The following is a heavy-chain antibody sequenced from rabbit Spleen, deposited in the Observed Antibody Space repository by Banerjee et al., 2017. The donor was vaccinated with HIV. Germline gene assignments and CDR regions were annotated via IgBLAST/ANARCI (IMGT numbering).Heavy chain of an antibody. CDR2: IYGDRSGST. V-gene: IGHV1S40*01. J-gene: IGHJ4*01. D-gene: IGHD2-1*01. Sequence: QSLEESGGDLVKPEGSLTLTCTASGFSFSSSYYMCWVRQAPGKGLECIACIYGDRSGSTYYANWAKGRFTISRTSSTTVTLEMTSLTAADTATYFCARGSAAMTMVITGFYLGLWGPGPWSPS. CDR1: GFSFSSSYY. CDR3: ARGSAAMTMVITGFYLGL.